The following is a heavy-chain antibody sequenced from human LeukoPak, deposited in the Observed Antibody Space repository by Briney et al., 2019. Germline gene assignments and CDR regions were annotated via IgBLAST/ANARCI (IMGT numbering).Heavy chain of an antibody. Sequence: SVKVSCKASGGTFSSYAISWVRQAPGQGLEWMGGIIPIFGTANYAQKFQGRVTITADESTSTAYMELSSLRSEDTAVYYCASPSKGELPADYYYGMDVWGQGTTVTVSS. J-gene: IGHJ6*02. CDR1: GGTFSSYA. CDR2: IIPIFGTA. CDR3: ASPSKGELPADYYYGMDV. D-gene: IGHD1-26*01. V-gene: IGHV1-69*13.